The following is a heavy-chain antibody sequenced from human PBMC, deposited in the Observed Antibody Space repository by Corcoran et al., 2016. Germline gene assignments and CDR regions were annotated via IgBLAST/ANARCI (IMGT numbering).Heavy chain of an antibody. CDR3: AMVDHVNWFDP. Sequence: QLQLQESGPGLVKPSETLSLTCTVSGGSISSSSYYWGWIRQPPGKGLEWIGSIYSSGSTYYNPSLKSLVTISGDTSKNQFSLKLSSVTAADPAVYDWAMVDHVNWFDPWGQGTLVTVSS. CDR2: IYSSGST. V-gene: IGHV4-39*07. D-gene: IGHD3-10*01. J-gene: IGHJ5*02. CDR1: GGSISSSSYY.